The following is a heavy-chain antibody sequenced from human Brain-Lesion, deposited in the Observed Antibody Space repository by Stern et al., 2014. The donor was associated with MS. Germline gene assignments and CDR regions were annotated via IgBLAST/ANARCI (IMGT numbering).Heavy chain of an antibody. CDR1: GFTFSSYG. Sequence: VQLVESGGGVVQPGRSLRLSCAVSGFTFSSYGMYWVRPAPGKGLEWVAGIWVDGTKKNYIESVKGRFTISRDNSKNTLSLQMTSLRAEDTAVYYCAKDKKDSSGWNLYFYGMDVWGQGTTVIVSS. CDR2: IWVDGTKK. J-gene: IGHJ6*02. V-gene: IGHV3-33*06. CDR3: AKDKKDSSGWNLYFYGMDV. D-gene: IGHD6-19*01.